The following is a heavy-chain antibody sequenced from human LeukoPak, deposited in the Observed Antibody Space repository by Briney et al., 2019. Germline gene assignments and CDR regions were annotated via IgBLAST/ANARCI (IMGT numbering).Heavy chain of an antibody. V-gene: IGHV4-34*01. CDR3: AFAGLGSQAPATDY. J-gene: IGHJ4*02. CDR2: INHSGST. Sequence: SETLSLTCAVYGGSFSGYYWSWIRQPPGKGLEWIGEINHSGSTNYNPSLKSRVTISVDTSKNQFSLKLSSVTAADTAVYYRAFAGLGSQAPATDYWGQGTLVTVSS. D-gene: IGHD2-2*01. CDR1: GGSFSGYY.